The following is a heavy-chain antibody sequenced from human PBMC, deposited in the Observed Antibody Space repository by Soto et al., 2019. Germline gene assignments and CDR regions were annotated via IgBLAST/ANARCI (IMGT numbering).Heavy chain of an antibody. J-gene: IGHJ4*02. V-gene: IGHV3-49*05. Sequence: KPGGSLRLSCTASGFTFGDYAMSWFRQAPGKGLEWVGFIRSKAYGGTTEYAASVKGRFTISRDDSKSIAYLQMNSLKTEDTAVYYCTREAAAGTMGFDYWGQGTLVTVSS. D-gene: IGHD6-13*01. CDR2: IRSKAYGGTT. CDR3: TREAAAGTMGFDY. CDR1: GFTFGDYA.